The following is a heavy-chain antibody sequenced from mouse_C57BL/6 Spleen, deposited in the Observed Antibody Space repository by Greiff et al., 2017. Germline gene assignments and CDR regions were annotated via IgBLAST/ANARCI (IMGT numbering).Heavy chain of an antibody. CDR3: ARKAYYSNYVRAMDY. V-gene: IGHV1-18*01. D-gene: IGHD2-5*01. J-gene: IGHJ4*01. CDR2: INPNNGGT. Sequence: VQLQQSGPELVKPGASVKIPCKASGYTFTDYNMDWVKQSHGKSLEWIGDINPNNGGTIYNQKFKGKATLTVDKSSRTAYMELRSLTSEDTAVYYCARKAYYSNYVRAMDYWGQGTSVTVSS. CDR1: GYTFTDYN.